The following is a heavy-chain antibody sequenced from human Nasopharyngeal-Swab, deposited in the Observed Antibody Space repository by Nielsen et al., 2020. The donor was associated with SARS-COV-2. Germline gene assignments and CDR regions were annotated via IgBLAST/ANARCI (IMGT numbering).Heavy chain of an antibody. CDR2: IKQDGSEK. D-gene: IGHD4-17*01. Sequence: GGSLRLSCATSGFTFTSYWMTWVRQAPGKGLEWVASIKQDGSEKYYVDSVKGRFTISRDNAKNSLYLQMNSLRAEDTAVYYCARAGRGDLSAEYFQYWGQGTLVTVSS. CDR1: GFTFTSYW. V-gene: IGHV3-7*04. CDR3: ARAGRGDLSAEYFQY. J-gene: IGHJ1*01.